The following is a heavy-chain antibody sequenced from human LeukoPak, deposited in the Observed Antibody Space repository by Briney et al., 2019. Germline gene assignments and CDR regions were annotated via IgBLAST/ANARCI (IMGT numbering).Heavy chain of an antibody. V-gene: IGHV4-31*03. CDR2: IYYSGST. CDR3: AREVSKNKAAIPHNWFDP. Sequence: SETPSLTCTVSGGSISSGGYYWSWIRQHPGKGLEWIGYIYYSGSTYYNPSLKSRVTISVDTSKNQFSLKLSSVTAADTAVYYCAREVSKNKAAIPHNWFDPWGQGTLVTVSS. J-gene: IGHJ5*02. D-gene: IGHD2-2*02. CDR1: GGSISSGGYY.